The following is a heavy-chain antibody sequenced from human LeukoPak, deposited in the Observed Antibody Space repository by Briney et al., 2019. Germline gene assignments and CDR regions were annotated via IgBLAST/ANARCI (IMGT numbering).Heavy chain of an antibody. D-gene: IGHD7-27*01. J-gene: IGHJ4*02. V-gene: IGHV4-4*02. CDR2: IYHSGST. CDR1: GDSISSTNW. Sequence: SETLSLTCGVSGDSISSTNWWSWVRQPPGKGLEWIGEIYHSGSTNYNPSLKSRVTISVDTSKNQFSLKLSSVTAADTAVYYCARGGTGHLDYWDQGTLVTVSS. CDR3: ARGGTGHLDY.